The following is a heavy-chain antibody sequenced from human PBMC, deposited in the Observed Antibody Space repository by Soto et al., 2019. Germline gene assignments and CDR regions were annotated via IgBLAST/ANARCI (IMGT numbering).Heavy chain of an antibody. CDR3: ARRYYDILTGYYYFDY. CDR1: SGSISSSNW. CDR2: IYHSGST. Sequence: QVQLQESGPGLVKPSGTLSLTCAVSSGSISSSNWWSWVRQPPGKGLEWIGEIYHSGSTNYNPSLKSRVTISVDKSENQFSLKLSSVTAAVTAVYYCARRYYDILTGYYYFDYWGQGTLVTVSS. V-gene: IGHV4-4*02. D-gene: IGHD3-9*01. J-gene: IGHJ4*02.